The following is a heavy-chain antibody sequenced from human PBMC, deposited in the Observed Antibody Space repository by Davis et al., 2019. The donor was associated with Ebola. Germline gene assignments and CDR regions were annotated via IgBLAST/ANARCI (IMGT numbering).Heavy chain of an antibody. Sequence: AASVKVSCKASGGTFSSYAISWVRQAPGQGLEWMGWISAYNGNTNYAQKLQGRVTMTTDTSTSTAYMELRSLRSDDTAVYYCARHKGRVRYYGMDVWGQGTTVTVSS. CDR2: ISAYNGNT. CDR1: GGTFSSYA. J-gene: IGHJ6*02. V-gene: IGHV1-18*01. CDR3: ARHKGRVRYYGMDV.